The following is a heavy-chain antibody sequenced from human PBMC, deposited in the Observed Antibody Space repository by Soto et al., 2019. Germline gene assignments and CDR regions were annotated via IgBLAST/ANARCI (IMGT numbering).Heavy chain of an antibody. CDR1: GYTFTSYA. D-gene: IGHD3-3*01. J-gene: IGHJ3*02. V-gene: IGHV1-18*01. CDR3: ARGGDVLRFLDWGGGDVFDI. Sequence: QVQLVQSGVEVKKPGASVKVSCKASGYTFTSYAISWVRQAPGQGLEWMGWISAYNGNTNYEQKHKGRVTITTDTSTSTAYMELRSLRSDDTAVYYSARGGDVLRFLDWGGGDVFDIWGQGTMVTVSS. CDR2: ISAYNGNT.